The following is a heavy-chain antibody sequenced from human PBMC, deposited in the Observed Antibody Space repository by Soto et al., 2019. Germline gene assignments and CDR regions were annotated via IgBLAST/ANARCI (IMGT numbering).Heavy chain of an antibody. D-gene: IGHD6-13*01. CDR3: AKDQGIAASHGVD. CDR2: ISNDGSDK. Sequence: WGSLRLCWGASWVTCNNHGVRCILQAPGKGLEWVATISNDGSDKYYADSVKGRLTISRDNSKNTVYLQMNSLRAEDTALYYCAKDQGIAASHGVDWGQGTMVTVSS. V-gene: IGHV3-30*18. CDR1: WVTCNNHG. J-gene: IGHJ3*01.